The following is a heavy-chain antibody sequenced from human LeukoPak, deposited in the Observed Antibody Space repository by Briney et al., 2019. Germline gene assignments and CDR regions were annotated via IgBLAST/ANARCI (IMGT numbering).Heavy chain of an antibody. CDR2: IYHSGST. Sequence: PSQTLSLTCAVSGGSISSGGYSWRWIRQPQGKCLEWIGYIYHSGSTYYNPSLKSRVTISVDTSKNQFSLKLSSVTAADTAVYYCATIDFWSGYYYFDYWGQGTLVTVSS. J-gene: IGHJ4*02. CDR3: ATIDFWSGYYYFDY. CDR1: GGSISSGGYS. V-gene: IGHV4-30-2*05. D-gene: IGHD3-3*01.